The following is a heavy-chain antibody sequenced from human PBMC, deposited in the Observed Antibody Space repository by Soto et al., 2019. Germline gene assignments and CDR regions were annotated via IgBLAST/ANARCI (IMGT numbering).Heavy chain of an antibody. V-gene: IGHV3-33*01. CDR2: IWNDGSNK. CDR1: GFTFSNYH. D-gene: IGHD6-13*01. CDR3: ARIGSWALNFDY. Sequence: QVQLVESGGGVVQPGRSLRLSCAASGFTFSNYHMHWVRQAPGKGLEWVAVIWNDGSNKYYADSVKGRFTISRDNSKNTLYLQMNSLRVEDSAVYYCARIGSWALNFDYWGQGTLVTVSS. J-gene: IGHJ4*02.